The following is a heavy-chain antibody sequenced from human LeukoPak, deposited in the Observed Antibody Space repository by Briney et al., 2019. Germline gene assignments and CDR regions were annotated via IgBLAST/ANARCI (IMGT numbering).Heavy chain of an antibody. CDR1: GFTCITYG. V-gene: IGHV3-33*01. Sequence: TGGALRLSCAASGFTCITYGMHWVRQAPGKGLEWVALIYYDGTNKYYADSVKGRFTVSRDNSKNTLYLQMNILRAEDTGVYYCTREEVRAPLDNWGQGTLVTVSS. J-gene: IGHJ4*02. D-gene: IGHD3-10*01. CDR2: IYYDGTNK. CDR3: TREEVRAPLDN.